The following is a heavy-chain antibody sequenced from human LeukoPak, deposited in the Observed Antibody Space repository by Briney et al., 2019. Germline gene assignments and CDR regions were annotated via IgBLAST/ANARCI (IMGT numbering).Heavy chain of an antibody. D-gene: IGHD2-15*01. Sequence: PSETLYLTCTVSGGSISSSNYYWGWIRQAPGKGLEWIGSISFDESAHYNPSLNRRAAISVDMSKNRFSLKLTSMTAADAAMYFCARQDPTAAEDTRGYFDYWGQGIVVTVSS. CDR3: ARQDPTAAEDTRGYFDY. CDR1: GGSISSSNYY. CDR2: ISFDESA. J-gene: IGHJ4*02. V-gene: IGHV4-39*01.